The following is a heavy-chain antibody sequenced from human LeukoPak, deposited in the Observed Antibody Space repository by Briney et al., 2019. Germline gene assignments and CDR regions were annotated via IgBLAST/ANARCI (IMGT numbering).Heavy chain of an antibody. Sequence: RTGGSLRLSCAASGFTFSSYGMHWVRQAPGKGLEWVAVISYDGSNKYYADSVKGRFTISRDNSKNTLYLQMNSLRAEDTAVYYCAKDPSRAGTDFFIGTFDIWGQGTMVTVSS. CDR2: ISYDGSNK. CDR1: GFTFSSYG. V-gene: IGHV3-30*18. J-gene: IGHJ3*02. D-gene: IGHD6-19*01. CDR3: AKDPSRAGTDFFIGTFDI.